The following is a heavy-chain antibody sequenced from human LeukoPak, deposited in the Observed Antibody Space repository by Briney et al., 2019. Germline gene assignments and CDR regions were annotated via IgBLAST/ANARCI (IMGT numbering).Heavy chain of an antibody. CDR3: AKDPGGMATETDVFDI. D-gene: IGHD5-24*01. CDR2: ISAYNGNT. Sequence: ASVKVSCKASGYTFTSYGISWVRQAPGQGLEWMGWISAYNGNTNYAQKLQGRVTMTTDTSTSTAYMEMRRLRSDDTAVYYCAKDPGGMATETDVFDIWGQGTMVTISS. V-gene: IGHV1-18*01. J-gene: IGHJ3*02. CDR1: GYTFTSYG.